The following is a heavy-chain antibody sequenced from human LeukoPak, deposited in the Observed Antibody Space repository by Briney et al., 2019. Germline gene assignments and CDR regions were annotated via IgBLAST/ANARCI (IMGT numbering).Heavy chain of an antibody. CDR3: ASNYDYVWGSYRDY. D-gene: IGHD3-16*02. J-gene: IGHJ4*02. CDR2: IYYSGST. CDR1: GGSISSSSYY. V-gene: IGHV4-39*07. Sequence: SETLSLTCTVSGGSISSSSYYWGWIRQPPGKGLEWIGSIYYSGSTYHNPSLKSRVTISVDASKNQFSLKLSSVTAADTAVYYCASNYDYVWGSYRDYWGQGTLVTVSS.